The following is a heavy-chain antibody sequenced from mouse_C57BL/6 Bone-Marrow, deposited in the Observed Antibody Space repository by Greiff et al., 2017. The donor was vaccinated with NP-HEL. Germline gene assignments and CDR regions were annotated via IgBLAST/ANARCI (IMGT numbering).Heavy chain of an antibody. D-gene: IGHD1-1*01. CDR3: AREEVYYGSSWYFEV. CDR1: GYAFTNYL. J-gene: IGHJ1*03. Sequence: VQLQQSGAELVRPGTSVKVSCKASGYAFTNYLIEWVKQRPGQGLEWIGVINPGSGGTNYNGKFKGKATLTADKSSSTAYMQLSSLTSEDSAVYFCAREEVYYGSSWYFEVWGTGTTVTVSS. V-gene: IGHV1-54*01. CDR2: INPGSGGT.